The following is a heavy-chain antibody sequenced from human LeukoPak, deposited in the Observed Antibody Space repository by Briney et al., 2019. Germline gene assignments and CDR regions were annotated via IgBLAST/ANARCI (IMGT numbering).Heavy chain of an antibody. CDR2: IYYNGSS. J-gene: IGHJ6*03. Sequence: SETLSLTCTVSGGSISSSSYYWAWIRQPPGKGLEWIERIYYNGSSYSNPTLNSQVTISVDTSKNQFSLKLSYVTAADTAVYYCARLEYSSSFQPSYYYYYYMDVWGKGTTVTVSS. D-gene: IGHD6-6*01. V-gene: IGHV4-39*01. CDR3: ARLEYSSSFQPSYYYYYYMDV. CDR1: GGSISSSSYY.